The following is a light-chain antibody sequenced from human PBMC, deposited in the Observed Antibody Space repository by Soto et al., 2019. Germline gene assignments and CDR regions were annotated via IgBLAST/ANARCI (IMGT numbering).Light chain of an antibody. J-gene: IGKJ5*01. CDR1: QSVSSH. V-gene: IGKV3-20*01. CDR2: GVS. CDR3: QQYANSPIT. Sequence: EIVLTQSPATLSVSPGEGAAVSCRASQSVSSHLAWYQHKPGQAPRLLIYGVSSRASGIPDRFFVSVSRTDFTLTINRLQPEDFAVYYCQQYANSPITFGQGTRLEIK.